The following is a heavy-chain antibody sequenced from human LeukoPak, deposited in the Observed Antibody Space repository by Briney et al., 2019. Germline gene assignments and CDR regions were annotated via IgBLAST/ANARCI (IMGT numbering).Heavy chain of an antibody. CDR2: ISSSSSYI. Sequence: PGGSLRLSCAASGFTFSSYSMNWVRQAPGKGLEWVSSISSSSSYIYYADSVEGRFTISRDNAKNSLYLQMNSLRAEDTAVYYCARDGSNYYDSSGYYYYWGQGTLVTVSS. CDR3: ARDGSNYYDSSGYYYY. V-gene: IGHV3-21*01. J-gene: IGHJ4*02. CDR1: GFTFSSYS. D-gene: IGHD3-22*01.